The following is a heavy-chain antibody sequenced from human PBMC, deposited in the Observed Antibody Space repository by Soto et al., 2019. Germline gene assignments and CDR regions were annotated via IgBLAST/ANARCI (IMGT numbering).Heavy chain of an antibody. CDR3: ARVLSWFGELLWGDAFDI. CDR2: IYYSGST. CDR1: GGSISSGGYY. J-gene: IGHJ3*02. D-gene: IGHD3-10*01. Sequence: QVQLQESGPGLVKPSQTLSLTCTVSGGSISSGGYYWSWIRQHPGKGLEWIGYIYYSGSTYYNPSLKRRVTISVDTSKNQFSRKLSSVTAADTAVYYCARVLSWFGELLWGDAFDIWGQGTMVTVSS. V-gene: IGHV4-31*03.